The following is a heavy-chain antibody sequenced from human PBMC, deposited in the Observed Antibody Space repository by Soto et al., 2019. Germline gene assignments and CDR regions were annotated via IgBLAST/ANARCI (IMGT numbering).Heavy chain of an antibody. D-gene: IGHD3-10*01. CDR1: GVTFNNYG. CDR2: IWYDGSNK. CDR3: AGSGSYRWFDY. J-gene: IGHJ4*02. Sequence: QVQLVESGGGVVQPGRSLRLSCAASGVTFNNYGMHWVRQAPGKGLEWVAIIWYDGSNKYYADSVKGRFTISRDNSKNTLYLQMNSLRAEDTAVYYCAGSGSYRWFDYWGQGTLVTVSS. V-gene: IGHV3-33*01.